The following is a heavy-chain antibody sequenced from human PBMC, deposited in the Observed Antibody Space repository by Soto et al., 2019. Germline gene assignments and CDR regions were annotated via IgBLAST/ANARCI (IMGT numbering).Heavy chain of an antibody. V-gene: IGHV1-3*01. J-gene: IGHJ4*02. Sequence: ASVKVSCKASGYTFSSYAIHWVRQAPGQRLEWMGWINAGNGNTKYSQKFQGRVTIIRDTSASTAYMDLSSLRSEDTAMYYCARERDYCSGGICYGYYFDYWGQGTLVTVSS. D-gene: IGHD2-15*01. CDR3: ARERDYCSGGICYGYYFDY. CDR1: GYTFSSYA. CDR2: INAGNGNT.